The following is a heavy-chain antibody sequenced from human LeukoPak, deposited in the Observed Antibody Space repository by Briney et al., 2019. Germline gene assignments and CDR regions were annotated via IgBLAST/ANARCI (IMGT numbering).Heavy chain of an antibody. CDR1: GGSISGCY. CDR2: IYTSGST. V-gene: IGHV4-4*07. J-gene: IGHJ4*02. Sequence: SETLSLTCAVSGGSISGCYWTWVRQSAGKGLEWIGRIYTSGSTNYNPSLKSRVTMSVDTSKNQFSLKLSSVTAADTAVYYCASSSGWYAHDYWGQGTLVTVSS. CDR3: ASSSGWYAHDY. D-gene: IGHD6-19*01.